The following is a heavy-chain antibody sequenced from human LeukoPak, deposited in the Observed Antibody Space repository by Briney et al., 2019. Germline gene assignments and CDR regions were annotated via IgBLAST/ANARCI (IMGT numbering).Heavy chain of an antibody. D-gene: IGHD2-2*01. CDR1: GFTFSDYY. CDR3: ARDPGGGYCSSTSCYVDY. V-gene: IGHV3-11*01. Sequence: PGGSLRLSCAASGFTFSDYYMSWIRRAPGKGLEWVSYISSSGSTIYYADSVKGRFTISRDNAKNSLYLQMNSLRAEDTAVYYCARDPGGGYCSSTSCYVDYWGQGILVTVSS. CDR2: ISSSGSTI. J-gene: IGHJ4*02.